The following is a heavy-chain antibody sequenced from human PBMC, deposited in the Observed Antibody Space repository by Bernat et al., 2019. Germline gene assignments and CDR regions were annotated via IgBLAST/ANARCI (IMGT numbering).Heavy chain of an antibody. CDR2: INPSGGST. V-gene: IGHV1-46*03. D-gene: IGHD3-10*01. J-gene: IGHJ5*02. CDR3: ARGLFTMVRGAHPGWFDP. Sequence: QVQLVQSGAEVKKPGASVKVSCKASGYTFTSYYMHWVRQAPGQGLEWMGIINPSGGSTSYAQKFRGRVNKHRETSTSTVYMVPSSLRSEDTAVYYCARGLFTMVRGAHPGWFDPWGQGTLVTVSS. CDR1: GYTFTSYY.